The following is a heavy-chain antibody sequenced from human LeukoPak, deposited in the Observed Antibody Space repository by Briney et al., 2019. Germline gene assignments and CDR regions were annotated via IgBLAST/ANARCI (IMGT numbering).Heavy chain of an antibody. Sequence: PSETPSLTCTVPGGSISSYYWSWIRQPPGKGLEWIGYIYYNGNTNYNPSLKSRVTISVDTSRNQFSLKLNSLTAADTAVYYCVGGKLWLSFDSWGQGTLVTVSS. V-gene: IGHV4-59*03. CDR1: GGSISSYY. D-gene: IGHD3-22*01. CDR2: IYYNGNT. CDR3: VGGKLWLSFDS. J-gene: IGHJ4*02.